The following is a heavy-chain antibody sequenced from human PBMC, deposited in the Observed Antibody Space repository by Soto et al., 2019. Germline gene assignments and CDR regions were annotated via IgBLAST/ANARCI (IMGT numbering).Heavy chain of an antibody. CDR2: IYYTGST. Sequence: SETLSLTSTVSGGNIRTYYWSWIRQSPGKGLEWIGYIYYTGSTHYNPSLKSRVTISVDSSKNQFSLHLSSLTAADTAVYYCASHRGFCSTTSCHFTNAFDYWGQGTLVTVSS. J-gene: IGHJ4*01. CDR1: GGNIRTYY. V-gene: IGHV4-59*08. CDR3: ASHRGFCSTTSCHFTNAFDY. D-gene: IGHD2-2*01.